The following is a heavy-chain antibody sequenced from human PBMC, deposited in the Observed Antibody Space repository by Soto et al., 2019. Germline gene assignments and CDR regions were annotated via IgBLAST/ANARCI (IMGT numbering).Heavy chain of an antibody. Sequence: ASVKVSCKASGYTFTSYDINWVRQAPGQGLEWMGWMNPNIGNTNYAQKFQGRVTMTRNTSISTAYMELSSLRSEDTAVYYCAGGKNSRGYSYGWEVRADPWGQGTLVTVSS. J-gene: IGHJ5*02. CDR2: MNPNIGNT. CDR1: GYTFTSYD. V-gene: IGHV1-8*01. CDR3: AGGKNSRGYSYGWEVRADP. D-gene: IGHD5-18*01.